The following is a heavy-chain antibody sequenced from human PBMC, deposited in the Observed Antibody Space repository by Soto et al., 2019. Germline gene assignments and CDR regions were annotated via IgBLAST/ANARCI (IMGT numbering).Heavy chain of an antibody. CDR2: IRSKAYGGTT. CDR1: GFTFGDYA. J-gene: IGHJ3*02. D-gene: IGHD1-7*01. CDR3: TRPRYNWNYGAFDI. Sequence: PGGSLRLSWTASGFTFGDYAMSWVRQAPGKGLEWVGFIRSKAYGGTTEYAASVKGRFTISRDDSKSIAYLQMNRLKTEDKAVYYCTRPRYNWNYGAFDIWGKGTMVTVSS. V-gene: IGHV3-49*04.